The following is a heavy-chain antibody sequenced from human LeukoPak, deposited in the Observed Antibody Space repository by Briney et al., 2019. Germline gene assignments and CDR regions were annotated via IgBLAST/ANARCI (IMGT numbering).Heavy chain of an antibody. Sequence: PGGSLRLSCAGSGFSFSNYRMSWVRQAPGKGPEGVANVRPDGSETQYVDSMKGRFTVSRDDSENSLYLRMSSLRAEDTAVYYCATTTRSSSWDYWGQGTLVTVSS. J-gene: IGHJ4*02. CDR3: ATTTRSSSWDY. CDR2: VRPDGSET. V-gene: IGHV3-7*01. D-gene: IGHD2-2*01. CDR1: GFSFSNYR.